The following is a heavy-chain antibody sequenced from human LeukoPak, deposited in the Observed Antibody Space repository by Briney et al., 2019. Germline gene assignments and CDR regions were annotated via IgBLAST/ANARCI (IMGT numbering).Heavy chain of an antibody. J-gene: IGHJ4*02. V-gene: IGHV4-39*07. CDR3: ARGWYGDY. Sequence: SETLSLTCTVSGGSISSSSYYWGWIRQPPGKGLEWIGSISYSGSTYYNPSLKSRVTISVDTSKNQFSLKLSSVTAADTAVYYCARGWYGDYWGQGTLVTVSS. D-gene: IGHD3-10*01. CDR1: GGSISSSSYY. CDR2: ISYSGST.